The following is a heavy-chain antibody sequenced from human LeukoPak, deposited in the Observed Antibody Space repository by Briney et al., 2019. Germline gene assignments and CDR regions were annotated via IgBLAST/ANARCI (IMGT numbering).Heavy chain of an antibody. Sequence: SQTLSLTCTVSGGSISSGGYYWSWIRQHPGKGLEWIGYIYYSGSTYYNPSLKSRVTISVDTSKNQFSLKLSSVTAADTAVYYCARWMARSGVVAANWYFDLWGRGTLVTVSS. J-gene: IGHJ2*01. D-gene: IGHD2-15*01. V-gene: IGHV4-31*03. CDR1: GGSISSGGYY. CDR3: ARWMARSGVVAANWYFDL. CDR2: IYYSGST.